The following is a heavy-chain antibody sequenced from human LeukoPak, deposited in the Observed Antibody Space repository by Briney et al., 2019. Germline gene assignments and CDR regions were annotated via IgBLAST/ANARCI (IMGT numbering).Heavy chain of an antibody. V-gene: IGHV3-30-3*01. Sequence: GGSLRLSCAASGFTFRNYVIHWVRQAPGKGLEWVAVTSSDLNVKLYADSVKGRFTISRDNSRGTPYLQMNSLRPEDTAIYYCAREGYYGSGSPPSLYFDYWGQGTLVTVSS. CDR2: TSSDLNVK. D-gene: IGHD3-10*01. CDR1: GFTFRNYV. CDR3: AREGYYGSGSPPSLYFDY. J-gene: IGHJ4*02.